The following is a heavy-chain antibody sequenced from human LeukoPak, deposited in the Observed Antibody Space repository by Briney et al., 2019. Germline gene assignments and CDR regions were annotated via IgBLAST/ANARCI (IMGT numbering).Heavy chain of an antibody. CDR3: AGYVSSGRRDAFDI. Sequence: GGSLRLSCAASGFTFSSYSMNWVRPAPGQGLEWVSSITSSSYIYYADSVKGRFTISRDNAKNSLYLLMNSLSAEDTGVYYCAGYVSSGRRDAFDIWGQGTMVTVSS. V-gene: IGHV3-21*01. D-gene: IGHD3-22*01. J-gene: IGHJ3*02. CDR2: ITSSSYI. CDR1: GFTFSSYS.